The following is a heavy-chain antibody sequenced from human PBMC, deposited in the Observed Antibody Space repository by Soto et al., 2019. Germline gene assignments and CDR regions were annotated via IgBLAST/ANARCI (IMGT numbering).Heavy chain of an antibody. D-gene: IGHD3-3*01. CDR2: IYYSGST. CDR3: ERYYDSWSGYLRNSYYYYGMDV. CDR1: GGSISSSSYY. J-gene: IGHJ6*02. V-gene: IGHV4-39*01. Sequence: SETLSLTCTVSGGSISSSSYYWGWIRQPPGKGLEWIGSIYYSGSTYYNPSLKSRVTISVDTSKNQFSLKLSSVTAADTAVYYCERYYDSWSGYLRNSYYYYGMDVWGQGTTVTVSS.